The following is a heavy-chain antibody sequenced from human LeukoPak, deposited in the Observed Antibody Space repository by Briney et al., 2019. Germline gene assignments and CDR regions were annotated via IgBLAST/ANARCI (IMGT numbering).Heavy chain of an antibody. CDR2: IDPSDSYT. V-gene: IGHV5-10-1*01. D-gene: IGHD1-26*01. CDR3: ARRAVGATGYFDY. J-gene: IGHJ4*02. CDR1: GYSFTTYW. Sequence: GESLKISCKGSGYSFTTYWITWVRQMPGKGLEWVGRIDPSDSYTNYSPSFQGHVTISADKSISTAYLQWSSLKASDTAMYYCARRAVGATGYFDYWGQGTLVTVSS.